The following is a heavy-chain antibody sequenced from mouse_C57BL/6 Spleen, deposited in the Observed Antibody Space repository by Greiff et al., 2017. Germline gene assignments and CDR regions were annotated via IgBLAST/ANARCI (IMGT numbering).Heavy chain of an antibody. CDR2: INPNYGTT. V-gene: IGHV1-39*01. CDR1: GYSFTDYN. CDR3: AMASGSSYNYAMDY. D-gene: IGHD1-1*01. Sequence: EVQLQQSGPELVKPGASVKISCKASGYSFTDYNMNWVKQSNGKSLEWIGVINPNYGTTSYNQKFKGKATLTVDQSSSTAYMQLNSLTSEDSAVYSCAMASGSSYNYAMDYWGQGTSVTVSS. J-gene: IGHJ4*01.